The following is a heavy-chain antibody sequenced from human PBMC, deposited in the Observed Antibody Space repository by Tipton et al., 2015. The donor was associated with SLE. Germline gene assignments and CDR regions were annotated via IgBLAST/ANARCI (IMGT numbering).Heavy chain of an antibody. CDR2: INHSGST. CDR1: GGSFSGYY. Sequence: LRLSCAVYGGSFSGYYWSWIRQSPGKGLEWIGEINHSGSTNYDPSLKSRVTISVDTSKKQFSLKVSSVTAADTAVDYCARVSSSWYGGGFDYWGQGTLVTVSS. V-gene: IGHV4-34*01. J-gene: IGHJ4*02. CDR3: ARVSSSWYGGGFDY. D-gene: IGHD6-13*01.